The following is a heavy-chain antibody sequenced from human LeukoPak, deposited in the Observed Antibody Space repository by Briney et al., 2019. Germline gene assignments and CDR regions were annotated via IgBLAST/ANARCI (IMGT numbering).Heavy chain of an antibody. V-gene: IGHV3-66*01. J-gene: IGHJ4*02. Sequence: SGGSLRLSCAASEFTVSSNYMNWVRQAPGKGLEWVSFIYSGGSTYYADSVRGRFTISRDNSKNTLYLQMNSLRAEDTAVYYCAKSSPIAAAREVSDFWGQGTLVTVSS. CDR2: IYSGGST. CDR1: EFTVSSNY. D-gene: IGHD6-13*01. CDR3: AKSSPIAAAREVSDF.